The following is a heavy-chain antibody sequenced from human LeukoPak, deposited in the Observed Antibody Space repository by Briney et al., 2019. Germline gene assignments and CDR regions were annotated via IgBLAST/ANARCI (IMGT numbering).Heavy chain of an antibody. CDR2: ISSSGSTI. V-gene: IGHV3-11*01. CDR1: GFTVSDYY. D-gene: IGHD3-22*01. CDR3: ARDERVYYDSSGYYYVY. J-gene: IGHJ4*02. Sequence: GGSLRLSCAASGFTVSDYYISWIRQAPGKGLEWVSYISSSGSTIYYADSVKGRFTISRDNAKNSLYLQMNSLRAEDTAVYYCARDERVYYDSSGYYYVYWGQGTLVTVSS.